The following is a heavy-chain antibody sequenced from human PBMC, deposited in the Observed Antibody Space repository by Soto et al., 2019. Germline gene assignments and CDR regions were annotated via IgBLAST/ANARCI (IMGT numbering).Heavy chain of an antibody. CDR1: GGTLSSYA. CDR2: IIPIFGTA. Sequence: SVKVSCKASGGTLSSYAISWVRQAPGQGREWMGGIIPIFGTANYAQKFQGRVTITADKSTSTAYMELSSLRSEDTAVYYCARSMYYYDSSGKGAPDYWGQGXLVTVSS. J-gene: IGHJ4*02. D-gene: IGHD3-22*01. CDR3: ARSMYYYDSSGKGAPDY. V-gene: IGHV1-69*06.